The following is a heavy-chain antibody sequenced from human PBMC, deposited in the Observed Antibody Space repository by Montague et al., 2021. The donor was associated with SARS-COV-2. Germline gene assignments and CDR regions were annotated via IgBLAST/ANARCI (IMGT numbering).Heavy chain of an antibody. V-gene: IGHV3-7*01. CDR2: IKTDVNDR. CDR3: ARDLDVRQDSGAYYDAFDV. Sequence: SLRLSCAASGFQVSRYWMTLVRQAPGKGLEWVANIKTDVNDRSYVDSXXVRFTVSRDNAKNSLYLQMNGLRAEDTAVYYCARDLDVRQDSGAYYDAFDVWGQGTMVTVSS. D-gene: IGHD3-10*01. CDR1: GFQVSRYW. J-gene: IGHJ3*01.